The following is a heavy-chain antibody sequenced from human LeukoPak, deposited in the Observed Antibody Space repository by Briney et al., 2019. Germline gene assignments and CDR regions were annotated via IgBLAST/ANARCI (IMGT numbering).Heavy chain of an antibody. CDR1: GGSISSYY. J-gene: IGHJ4*02. CDR2: IYYSGST. Sequence: SETLSLTCTVSGGSISSYYWSWFRQPPGKGLEWIGYIYYSGSTNYNPSLKSRVTISVDTSKNQFSLKLSSVTAADTAVYYCGLRGWYDSSGYSYYFDYWGQGTLVTVSS. CDR3: GLRGWYDSSGYSYYFDY. V-gene: IGHV4-59*01. D-gene: IGHD3-22*01.